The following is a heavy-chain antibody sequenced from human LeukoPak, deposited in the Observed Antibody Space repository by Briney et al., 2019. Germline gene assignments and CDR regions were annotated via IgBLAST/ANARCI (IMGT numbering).Heavy chain of an antibody. CDR3: ARSRYYYDRNWFDP. D-gene: IGHD3-22*01. CDR2: INHSGST. J-gene: IGHJ5*02. CDR1: GGSFSGYY. V-gene: IGHV4-34*01. Sequence: SETLSLTCAVYGGSFSGYYWSWIRQPPGKGLEWSGEINHSGSTNYNPSLKSRVTISVDTSKNQFSLKLSSVTAADTAVYYCARSRYYYDRNWFDPWGQGTLVTVSS.